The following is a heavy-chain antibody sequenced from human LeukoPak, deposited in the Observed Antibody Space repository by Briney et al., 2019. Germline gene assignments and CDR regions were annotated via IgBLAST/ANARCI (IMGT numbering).Heavy chain of an antibody. Sequence: GGSLRLSCAASGFTFSSYAMNWVRQAPGKGLEWVSGISGSGGSTSYADSVKGRSTISRDNSKNTLYLQMNSLRAEDTAVYYCAKGRVSYYYGMDVWGQGTTVTVSS. V-gene: IGHV3-23*01. CDR3: AKGRVSYYYGMDV. CDR1: GFTFSSYA. J-gene: IGHJ6*02. D-gene: IGHD3-10*01. CDR2: ISGSGGST.